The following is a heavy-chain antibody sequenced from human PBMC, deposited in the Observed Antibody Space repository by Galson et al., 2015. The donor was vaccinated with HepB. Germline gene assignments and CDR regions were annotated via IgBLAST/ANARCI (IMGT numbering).Heavy chain of an antibody. CDR3: VANYGYSYAHFDF. CDR2: ISENGGST. CDR1: GFTFSNYA. Sequence: SLRLSCAVSGFTFSNYAMSWVRQAPGKGLGWVSGISENGGSTYYADSVKGRFTISRDNSKNTLYLQMNSLRAVDTAVYYCVANYGYSYAHFDFWGQGTLVTVSS. J-gene: IGHJ4*02. V-gene: IGHV3-23*01. D-gene: IGHD5-18*01.